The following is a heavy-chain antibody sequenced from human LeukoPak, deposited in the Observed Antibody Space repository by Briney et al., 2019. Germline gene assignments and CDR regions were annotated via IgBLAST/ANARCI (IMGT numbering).Heavy chain of an antibody. J-gene: IGHJ4*02. Sequence: GGSLRLSCAASGFTFSSYAMSWVRQAPGKGLEWVSVISGSGATTHYADSVKGRFTISRDSSKNTLYLQMNSLRAEDTAVYYCVRDYYDSSGYYGVDYWGQGTLVTVSS. CDR1: GFTFSSYA. V-gene: IGHV3-23*01. D-gene: IGHD3-22*01. CDR3: VRDYYDSSGYYGVDY. CDR2: ISGSGATT.